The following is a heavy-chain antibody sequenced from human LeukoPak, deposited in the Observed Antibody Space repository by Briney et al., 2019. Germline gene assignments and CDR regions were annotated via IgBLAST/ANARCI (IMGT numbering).Heavy chain of an antibody. Sequence: SETLSLTCTVSGGSISSSSYYWGWIRQPPGKGLEWIGSIYYSGSTYYNPSLESRVTISVDTSKNQFSLKLSSVTAADTAVYYCARLADYYDSSGFIYYFDYWGQGTLVTVSS. V-gene: IGHV4-39*01. J-gene: IGHJ4*02. CDR1: GGSISSSSYY. CDR3: ARLADYYDSSGFIYYFDY. D-gene: IGHD3-22*01. CDR2: IYYSGST.